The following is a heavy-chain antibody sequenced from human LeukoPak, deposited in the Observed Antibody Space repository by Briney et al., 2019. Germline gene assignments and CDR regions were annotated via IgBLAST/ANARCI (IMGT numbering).Heavy chain of an antibody. Sequence: GRSLRLSCAASGFTFSSYAMHWVRQPPGKGLEWAAVTSYDGSNKYYADSVKGRFTISRDNSKNTLYLQMNSLRAEDTAVYYCARDHSLEYGNWFDPWGQGILVTVSS. CDR3: ARDHSLEYGNWFDP. D-gene: IGHD3-3*01. CDR1: GFTFSSYA. J-gene: IGHJ5*02. CDR2: TSYDGSNK. V-gene: IGHV3-30-3*01.